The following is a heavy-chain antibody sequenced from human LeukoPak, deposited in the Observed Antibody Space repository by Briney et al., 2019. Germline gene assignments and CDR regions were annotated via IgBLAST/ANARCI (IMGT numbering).Heavy chain of an antibody. CDR1: GGTFSSYA. CDR3: ARDGIFGVAPTDDSFDY. D-gene: IGHD3-3*01. CDR2: IIPIFGTA. Sequence: SVKVSCKASGGTFSSYAISWVRQAPGQGLEWIGGIIPIFGTANYAQKFQGRVTITADESTSTAYMELSSLRSEDTAVYYCARDGIFGVAPTDDSFDYWGQGTLVTVSS. J-gene: IGHJ4*02. V-gene: IGHV1-69*01.